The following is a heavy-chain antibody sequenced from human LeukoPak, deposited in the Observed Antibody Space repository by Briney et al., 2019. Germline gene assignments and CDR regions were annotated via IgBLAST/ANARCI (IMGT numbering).Heavy chain of an antibody. CDR3: ASRLYCSNTRCRNFPFAY. Sequence: SVKVSCKASGGTFSSYAINWVRQAPGQGLEWMGGIIPIFGTANYAQKFQDRVTITADESASTAYMELSSLRSEDTAIYYCASRLYCSNTRCRNFPFAYWGQGTLVTVSS. J-gene: IGHJ4*02. CDR1: GGTFSSYA. CDR2: IIPIFGTA. V-gene: IGHV1-69*13. D-gene: IGHD2-2*01.